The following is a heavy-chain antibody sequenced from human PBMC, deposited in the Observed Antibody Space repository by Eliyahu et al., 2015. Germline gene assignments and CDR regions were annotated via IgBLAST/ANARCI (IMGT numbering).Heavy chain of an antibody. J-gene: IGHJ5*02. CDR2: INSDGSST. CDR3: ARDFGEDDYGDSGVDP. Sequence: EVQLVESGGGLVQPGGSXRLSCAASGXXXXSYWMHWVRQAXGKGLVWVSRINSDGSSTSYADSVKGRFTISRDNAKNTLYLQMNSLRAEDTAVYYCARDFGEDDYGDSGVDPWGQGTLVTVSS. V-gene: IGHV3-74*01. D-gene: IGHD4-17*01. CDR1: GXXXXSYW.